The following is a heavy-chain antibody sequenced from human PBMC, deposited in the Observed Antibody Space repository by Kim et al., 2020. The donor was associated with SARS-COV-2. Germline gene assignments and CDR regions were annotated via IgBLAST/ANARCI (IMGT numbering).Heavy chain of an antibody. Sequence: SETLSLTCAVYGGSFSGYYWSWIRQPPGKGLEWIGEINHSGSTNYNPSLKSRVTISVDTSKNQFSLKLSSVTAADTAVYYCARGRVPANFDYWGQGTLVTVSS. V-gene: IGHV4-34*01. D-gene: IGHD2-2*01. CDR3: ARGRVPANFDY. CDR2: INHSGST. CDR1: GGSFSGYY. J-gene: IGHJ4*02.